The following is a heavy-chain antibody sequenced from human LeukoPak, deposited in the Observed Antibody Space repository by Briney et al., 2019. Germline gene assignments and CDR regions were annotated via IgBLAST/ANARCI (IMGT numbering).Heavy chain of an antibody. D-gene: IGHD3-22*01. Sequence: GGSLRLSCAASGFTVSSNYMSWDRQAPGKGLEWGSVIYSGGSTYYADSVKGRFTIPRDNSKTTLYLQMNSPRAEDTAVYYCARASENYYDSSPFDYWGQGTLVTVSS. V-gene: IGHV3-66*01. CDR3: ARASENYYDSSPFDY. CDR1: GFTVSSNY. CDR2: IYSGGST. J-gene: IGHJ4*02.